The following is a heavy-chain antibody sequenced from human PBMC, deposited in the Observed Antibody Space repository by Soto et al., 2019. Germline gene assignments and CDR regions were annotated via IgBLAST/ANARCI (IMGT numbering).Heavy chain of an antibody. CDR1: ELA. D-gene: IGHD3-3*01. J-gene: IGHJ6*03. Sequence: ELARRWMVQDHGKGLEWMGGFDPEDGETIYAQKFQGRVTMTEDTSTDTAYMELSSLRSEDTAVYYCATLGTDFWSGTEPYYYYYMDVWGKGTTVTVSS. CDR3: ATLGTDFWSGTEPYYYYYMDV. CDR2: FDPEDGET. V-gene: IGHV1-24*01.